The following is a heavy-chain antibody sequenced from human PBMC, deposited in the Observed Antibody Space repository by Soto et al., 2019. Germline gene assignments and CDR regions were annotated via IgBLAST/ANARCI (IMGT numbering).Heavy chain of an antibody. V-gene: IGHV4-34*01. Sequence: QVRLPQWGAGLLKPSETLSLTCAVYGGSFTDYYWSWIRQPPGKGLEWIGEINHSGDTNYNPSLRSRATISVNTSKNQFSLKLSSVTAADTAVYSCAGKNYDSGRFGLDTWGQGTQVTVSS. CDR2: INHSGDT. J-gene: IGHJ5*02. CDR1: GGSFTDYY. CDR3: AGKNYDSGRFGLDT. D-gene: IGHD3-22*01.